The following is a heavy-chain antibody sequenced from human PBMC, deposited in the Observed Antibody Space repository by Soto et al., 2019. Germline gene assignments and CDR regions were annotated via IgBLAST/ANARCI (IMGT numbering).Heavy chain of an antibody. J-gene: IGHJ4*02. CDR3: ASGIIAAAGAY. Sequence: EVQLVESGGGLVQPGGSLRLSCAASGFTFSSYWMHWVRQAPGKGLVWVSRINSDGSIMSYADSVKGRFTISRDNARDTLDLQMNSLRAEDTALYYCASGIIAAAGAYWGQGTLVTVSS. D-gene: IGHD6-13*01. CDR1: GFTFSSYW. V-gene: IGHV3-74*01. CDR2: INSDGSIM.